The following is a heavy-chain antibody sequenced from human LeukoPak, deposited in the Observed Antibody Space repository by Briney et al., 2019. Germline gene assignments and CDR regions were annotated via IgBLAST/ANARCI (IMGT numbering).Heavy chain of an antibody. J-gene: IGHJ4*02. D-gene: IGHD3-10*01. CDR1: GFTFSRYA. CDR3: AKVEWNSELLWFGEFLSPLAYFDY. Sequence: GGSLRLSCAASGFTFSRYAMSWVRQAPGKGLEWVSAISGSGGSTYYADSVKGRFTISRDNSKNTLYLQMNSLRAEDTAVYYCAKVEWNSELLWFGEFLSPLAYFDYWGQGTLVTVSS. V-gene: IGHV3-23*01. CDR2: ISGSGGST.